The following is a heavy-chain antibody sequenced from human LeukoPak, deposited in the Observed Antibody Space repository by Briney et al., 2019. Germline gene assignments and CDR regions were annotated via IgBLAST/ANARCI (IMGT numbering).Heavy chain of an antibody. V-gene: IGHV3-30*03. CDR3: ARRGDCSGGSCYVSAEYFQH. CDR2: ISYDGSNK. CDR1: GFTFSSYG. J-gene: IGHJ1*01. D-gene: IGHD2-15*01. Sequence: GGSLRLSCAASGFTFSSYGMHWVRQAPGKGLEWVAVISYDGSNKYYADSVKGRLTISRDNSKNTLYLQMNSLRAEDTAVYYCARRGDCSGGSCYVSAEYFQHWGQGTLVTVSS.